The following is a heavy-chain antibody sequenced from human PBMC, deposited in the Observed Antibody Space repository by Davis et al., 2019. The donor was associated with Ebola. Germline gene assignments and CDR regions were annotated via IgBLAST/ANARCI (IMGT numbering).Heavy chain of an antibody. CDR3: ARETPISSRSDW. CDR1: GFASSNYN. J-gene: IGHJ4*02. V-gene: IGHV3-48*01. CDR2: ITTNGWST. D-gene: IGHD2-2*01. Sequence: PGGSLRLSCTASGFASSNYNMNWVRQAPGKGLEWVSSITTNGWSTYYADSVKGRFIISRDNAKNSLFLQMHSLRGDDTAVYFCARETPISSRSDWWGQGTLVTVSS.